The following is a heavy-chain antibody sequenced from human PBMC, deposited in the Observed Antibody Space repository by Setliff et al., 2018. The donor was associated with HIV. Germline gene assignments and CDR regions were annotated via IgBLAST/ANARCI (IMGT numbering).Heavy chain of an antibody. CDR2: ISSDGGST. D-gene: IGHD2-15*01. CDR1: GFTFSRNA. Sequence: GGSLRLSCAVSGFTFSRNAMHWVRQAPGKGLEYVSAISSDGGSTFYADSVKGRFSISRDNSKNTLYLQMGSPRNEDMAVYYCARVSVGGSIDFWGQGTLVTVSS. V-gene: IGHV3-64*02. CDR3: ARVSVGGSIDF. J-gene: IGHJ4*02.